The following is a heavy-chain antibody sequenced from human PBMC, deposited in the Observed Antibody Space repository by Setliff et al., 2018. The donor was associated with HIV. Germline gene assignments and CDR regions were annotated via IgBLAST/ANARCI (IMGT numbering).Heavy chain of an antibody. CDR2: MDGDGKYI. CDR1: GFSFSNFW. D-gene: IGHD3-3*01. Sequence: PGGSLRLSCAASGFSFSNFWMQWVRQAPREGLVCVARMDGDGKYILHADSVKGRFTISRDNAKNTLYLQMNSLRDEDTAVYYCARDRGSGTCRGCDYMDVWGKGTTVTVSS. V-gene: IGHV3-74*01. J-gene: IGHJ6*03. CDR3: ARDRGSGTCRGCDYMDV.